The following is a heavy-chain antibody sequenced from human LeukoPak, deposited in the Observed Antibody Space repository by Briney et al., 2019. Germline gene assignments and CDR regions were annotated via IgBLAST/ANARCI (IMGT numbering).Heavy chain of an antibody. CDR3: ARDRKWFGEEWVDY. CDR2: INPNSGGT. V-gene: IGHV1-2*02. Sequence: ASVKVSCKASGYTFTGYYMHWVRQAPGQGLEWMGWINPNSGGTNYAQKFQGRVTMTRDTSISTAYMELSRLRSDDTAVYYCARDRKWFGEEWVDYWGQGTLVTVSS. J-gene: IGHJ4*02. D-gene: IGHD3-10*01. CDR1: GYTFTGYY.